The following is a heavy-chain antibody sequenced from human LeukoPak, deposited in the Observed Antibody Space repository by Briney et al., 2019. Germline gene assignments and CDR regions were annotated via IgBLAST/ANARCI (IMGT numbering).Heavy chain of an antibody. CDR1: GGAISSYY. CDR3: ASSRDGYMLQH. CDR2: IYYSGST. D-gene: IGHD5-24*01. V-gene: IGHV4-59*01. Sequence: SETLSLACTVSGGAISSYYWSWIRQPPGKGLEWIGYIYYSGSTNYNPSLKSRVTISVDTSKNQSSLKLSSVTAADTAVYYCASSRDGYMLQHWGQGTLVTVSS. J-gene: IGHJ1*01.